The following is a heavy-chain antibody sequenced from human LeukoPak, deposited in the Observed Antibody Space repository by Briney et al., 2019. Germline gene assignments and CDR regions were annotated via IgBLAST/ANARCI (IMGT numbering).Heavy chain of an antibody. Sequence: SETLSLTCTVSGGSISSYYWSWIRQPPGKGLEWIGYIYYRVSSSCNPSLKSRVTISVDTSKNQVSLRLSSVTAADTAVYYCARASSGSYPPFDYWGQGTLVTVSS. CDR2: IYYRVSS. D-gene: IGHD3-10*01. CDR3: ARASSGSYPPFDY. J-gene: IGHJ4*02. V-gene: IGHV4-59*01. CDR1: GGSISSYY.